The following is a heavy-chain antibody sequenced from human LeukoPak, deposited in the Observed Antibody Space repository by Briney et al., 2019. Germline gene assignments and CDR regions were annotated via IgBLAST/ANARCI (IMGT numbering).Heavy chain of an antibody. CDR3: ARGRGYCSSTSCYTVFDY. Sequence: SETLSLTCTVSGGSSNNYYWSWIRQSAGKGLEWIGYIYYSGSTNYNPSLKSRVTISVDTSKNQFSLKLSSVTAADTAVYYCARGRGYCSSTSCYTVFDYWGQGTLVTVSS. V-gene: IGHV4-59*01. CDR1: GGSSNNYY. CDR2: IYYSGST. D-gene: IGHD2-2*02. J-gene: IGHJ4*02.